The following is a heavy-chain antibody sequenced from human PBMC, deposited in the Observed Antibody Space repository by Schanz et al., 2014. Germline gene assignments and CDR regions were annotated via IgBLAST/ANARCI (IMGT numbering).Heavy chain of an antibody. V-gene: IGHV4-34*01. J-gene: IGHJ4*02. CDR2: IKHRGTT. CDR3: ARGPGDDIMAGYSSQRYFDS. Sequence: QVQLQQWGAGLLKPSETLSLTCAVYGGSFSGYYWNWIRQSPGKGLEWIGEIKHRGTTNYNPSLGGRGAISVDTSKNQFSLRLTSVTATDTAVYYCARGPGDDIMAGYSSQRYFDSWGRGNSVTVSS. CDR1: GGSFSGYY. D-gene: IGHD3-9*01.